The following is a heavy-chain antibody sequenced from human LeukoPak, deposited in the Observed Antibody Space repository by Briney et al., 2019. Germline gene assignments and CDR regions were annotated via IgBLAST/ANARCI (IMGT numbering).Heavy chain of an antibody. J-gene: IGHJ4*02. V-gene: IGHV1-2*02. Sequence: FQGRVTMTRDTSISTAYMELSRLRSDDTAVYYCARAWQWLGYYFDYWGQGTQVTVSS. D-gene: IGHD6-19*01. CDR3: ARAWQWLGYYFDY.